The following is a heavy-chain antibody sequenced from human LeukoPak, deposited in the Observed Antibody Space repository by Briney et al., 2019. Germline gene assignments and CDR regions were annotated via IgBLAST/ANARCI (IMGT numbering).Heavy chain of an antibody. J-gene: IGHJ4*02. Sequence: PGRSLKLSCAASGFTFSSYAMHWVRQAPGKGLEWVAVISYDGSNKYYADSVKGRFTISRDNSKNTLYLQMNSLRAEDTAVYYCAKDRPPKVVVPVGYFDYWGQGTLVTVSS. CDR1: GFTFSSYA. D-gene: IGHD2-21*02. CDR2: ISYDGSNK. V-gene: IGHV3-30-3*01. CDR3: AKDRPPKVVVPVGYFDY.